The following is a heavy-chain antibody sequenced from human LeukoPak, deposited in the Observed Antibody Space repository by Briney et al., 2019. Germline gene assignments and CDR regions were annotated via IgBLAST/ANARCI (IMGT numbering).Heavy chain of an antibody. CDR2: MYSVGST. V-gene: IGHV3-66*01. CDR1: GFTVSSNY. D-gene: IGHD2-21*02. J-gene: IGHJ4*02. Sequence: PGGSLRLSCAASGFTVSSNYMTWVRQPPGKGLEWVSVMYSVGSTYYADSVKGRFTISRDNSKNTLYLLMNSLRAEDTAVYYCAGSLAYCGGDCRLGDYWGQGTLVTVSS. CDR3: AGSLAYCGGDCRLGDY.